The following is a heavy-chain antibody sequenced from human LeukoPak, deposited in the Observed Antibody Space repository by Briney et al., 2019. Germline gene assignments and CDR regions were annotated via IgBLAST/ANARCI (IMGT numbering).Heavy chain of an antibody. J-gene: IGHJ4*02. CDR1: AFTFSSYG. CDR3: AKSSGSYFFSFDY. V-gene: IGHV3-30*02. Sequence: GGTLRLSCAASAFTFSSYGMSWVRQAPGKGLEWVAFIRYDGSNKYYADSVKGRFTIPRDNSKNTLYLQMNSLRAEDTAVYYCAKSSGSYFFSFDYWGQGTLVTVSS. CDR2: IRYDGSNK. D-gene: IGHD1-26*01.